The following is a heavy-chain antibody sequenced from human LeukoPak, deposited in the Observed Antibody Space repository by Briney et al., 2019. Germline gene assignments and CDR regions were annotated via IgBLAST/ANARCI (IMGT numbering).Heavy chain of an antibody. Sequence: SVTVSCTASGGTFSSYAISWVRQAPGQGLEWMGGIIPIFGTANYAQKFQGRVAITADESTSTAYMELCSLRSEDTAVYYCARDRAAAGILFDYWGQGTLVTVSS. CDR2: IIPIFGTA. CDR1: GGTFSSYA. J-gene: IGHJ4*02. CDR3: ARDRAAAGILFDY. D-gene: IGHD6-13*01. V-gene: IGHV1-69*13.